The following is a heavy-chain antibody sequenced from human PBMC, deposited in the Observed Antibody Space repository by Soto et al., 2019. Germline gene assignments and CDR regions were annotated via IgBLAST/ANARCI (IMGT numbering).Heavy chain of an antibody. CDR3: TRAGTSSSWNYFDY. CDR2: IHSGGNT. J-gene: IGHJ4*02. CDR1: GFSVGSNY. V-gene: IGHV3-53*02. Sequence: EVQVVETGGGLIQPGGSLRLSCAASGFSVGSNYMSWVRQAPGKGLQWVSIIHSGGNTFYADSVRGRFTISRDDSKNTLFLQMNSLRAEDPAVYYCTRAGTSSSWNYFDYWGQGTLVTVSA. D-gene: IGHD6-13*01.